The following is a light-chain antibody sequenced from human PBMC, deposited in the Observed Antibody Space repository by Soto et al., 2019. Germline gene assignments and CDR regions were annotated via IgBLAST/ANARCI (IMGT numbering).Light chain of an antibody. Sequence: ESVLTQSPATLSLSPGDRATLSCRASQSVSSSYLAWYQQKPGQAPRLLIYDASNRATGIPARFSGSGSGTDFTLTISSLEPEDFAVYYCQQRSNWPLTFGGGTKVDIK. V-gene: IGKV3-11*01. CDR1: QSVSSSY. CDR2: DAS. CDR3: QQRSNWPLT. J-gene: IGKJ4*01.